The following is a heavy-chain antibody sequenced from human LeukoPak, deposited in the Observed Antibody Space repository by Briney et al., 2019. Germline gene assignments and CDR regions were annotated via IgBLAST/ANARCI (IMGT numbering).Heavy chain of an antibody. CDR3: AKSGSYLEYLQH. D-gene: IGHD1-26*01. CDR1: VDSVSGNIGT. CDR2: TYYRSSWHN. J-gene: IGHJ1*01. Sequence: SQAPSHTSVISVDSVSGNIGTWSSTRQYPTRGFEWLGRTYYRSSWHNVYAESVKSPITINPDTSKNQFSLLLNSVTPEDTAVYYCAKSGSYLEYLQHWGQGTPVTVSS. V-gene: IGHV6-1*01.